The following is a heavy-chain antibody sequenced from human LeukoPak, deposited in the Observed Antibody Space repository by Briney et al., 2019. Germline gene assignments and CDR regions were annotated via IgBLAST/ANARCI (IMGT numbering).Heavy chain of an antibody. V-gene: IGHV4-39*01. J-gene: IGHJ5*02. CDR1: GDSISSGNSY. D-gene: IGHD3-22*01. Sequence: SETLSLTCTVSGDSISSGNSYWGWIRQPPGEGLEWIGTIYYIGNTYYSPSLNSRVTMSVDTSKNQFSLKLTSITAADTAVYYCARHVHYHDFSGFLAWGQGTLVTVSS. CDR3: ARHVHYHDFSGFLA. CDR2: IYYIGNT.